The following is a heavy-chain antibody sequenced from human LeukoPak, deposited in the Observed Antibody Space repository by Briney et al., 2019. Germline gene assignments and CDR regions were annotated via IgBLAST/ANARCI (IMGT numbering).Heavy chain of an antibody. CDR2: INHSGSS. Sequence: SETLSLTCAVSGGSFSAYYWTWIRQPPGKGLEWIGEINHSGSSNYNSSLRSRVTISVDTSYKQFYLRLSSVTAADAAVYYCAPRGDIEHSYVYGKWFDPWGQGTRVTVSS. CDR1: GGSFSAYY. V-gene: IGHV4-34*01. D-gene: IGHD5-18*01. J-gene: IGHJ5*02. CDR3: APRGDIEHSYVYGKWFDP.